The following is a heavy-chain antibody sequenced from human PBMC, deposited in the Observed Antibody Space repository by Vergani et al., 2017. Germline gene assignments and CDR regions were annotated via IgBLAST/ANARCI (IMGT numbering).Heavy chain of an antibody. CDR3: AKVGRSGVAGTFGAFDI. D-gene: IGHD6-19*01. CDR1: GFTFIMHA. J-gene: IGHJ3*02. Sequence: EVQLLESGGDLVQPGGSLRLSCAASGFTFIMHAMSWVRQAPGKGLEWVSTLSASDRRKHYADSVKGRFTISGDNSKNTLFLHVNSLRPEDTAVYYCAKVGRSGVAGTFGAFDIWGQGAMVTVSS. CDR2: LSASDRRK. V-gene: IGHV3-23*01.